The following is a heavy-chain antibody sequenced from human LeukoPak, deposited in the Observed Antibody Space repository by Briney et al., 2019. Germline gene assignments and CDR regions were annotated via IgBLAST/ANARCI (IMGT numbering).Heavy chain of an antibody. J-gene: IGHJ4*02. D-gene: IGHD3-9*01. V-gene: IGHV3-9*01. CDR3: AKDNDYDILTGYYSREHYFDY. Sequence: HPGRSLRLSCAASGFTFDGYAMHWVRQAPGKGLEWVSGISWNSGSICYADSVKGRFTISRDNAKNSLYLQMNSLRAEDTALYYCAKDNDYDILTGYYSREHYFDYWGQGTLVTVSS. CDR1: GFTFDGYA. CDR2: ISWNSGSI.